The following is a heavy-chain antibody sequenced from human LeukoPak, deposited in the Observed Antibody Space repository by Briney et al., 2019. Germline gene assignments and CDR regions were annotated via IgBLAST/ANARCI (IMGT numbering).Heavy chain of an antibody. CDR3: ARDSRGYFDWLFLRGNRFDP. CDR1: GYTFTGYY. CDR2: INPNSGGT. D-gene: IGHD3-9*01. J-gene: IGHJ5*02. Sequence: ASVKVSCKASGYTFTGYYMHWVRQAPGQGLEWMGWINPNSGGTNYAQKFQGWVTMTRDTSISTAYMELSRLRSDDTAVYYCARDSRGYFDWLFLRGNRFDPWGQGTLVTVSS. V-gene: IGHV1-2*04.